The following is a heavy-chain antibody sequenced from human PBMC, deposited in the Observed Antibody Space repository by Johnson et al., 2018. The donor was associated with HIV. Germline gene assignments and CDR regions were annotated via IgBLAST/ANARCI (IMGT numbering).Heavy chain of an antibody. CDR2: IRYDGSNK. J-gene: IGHJ3*02. V-gene: IGHV3-30*02. CDR3: ARLQSGVADDAFDI. CDR1: GFTFSSYG. D-gene: IGHD2-15*01. Sequence: QVQLVESGGALVQPGGSLRLSCAASGFTFSSYGMHWVRQAPGKGLEWVAFIRYDGSNKYYADSVKGRFTISRDNSKNTLYLQMNSLRAEDTAVYYCARLQSGVADDAFDIWGQGTMVTVSS.